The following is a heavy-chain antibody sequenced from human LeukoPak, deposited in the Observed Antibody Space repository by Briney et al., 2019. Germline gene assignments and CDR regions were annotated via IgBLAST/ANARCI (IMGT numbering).Heavy chain of an antibody. V-gene: IGHV3-9*01. J-gene: IGHJ3*02. D-gene: IGHD6-13*01. Sequence: GGSLRLSCAASGFTFDDYAMHWVRQAPGKGLEWVSGISWNSGSIGYADSVKGRFTTSRDNAKNSLYLQMNSLRAEDTALYYCAKAAYSSSWINENAFDIWGQGTMVTVSS. CDR2: ISWNSGSI. CDR1: GFTFDDYA. CDR3: AKAAYSSSWINENAFDI.